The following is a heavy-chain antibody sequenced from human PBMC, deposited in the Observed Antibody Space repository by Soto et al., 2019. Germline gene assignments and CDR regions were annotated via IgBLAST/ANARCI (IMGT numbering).Heavy chain of an antibody. CDR1: GYIFTDYY. V-gene: IGHV1-2*06. D-gene: IGHD6-19*01. CDR2: INPNSGST. Sequence: GASVKVSCKASGYIFTDYYMHWVRQAPGQGLGWMGLINPNSGSTNYGQKVQGRVTMTRDTSTSTVYMELSSLRSEDTAVYYCARGSGAAPDYWGQGTLVTVSS. CDR3: ARGSGAAPDY. J-gene: IGHJ4*02.